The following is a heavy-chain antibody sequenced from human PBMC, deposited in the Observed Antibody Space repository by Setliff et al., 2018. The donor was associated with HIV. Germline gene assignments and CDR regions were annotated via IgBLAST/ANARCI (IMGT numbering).Heavy chain of an antibody. Sequence: PSETLSLTCAVSGYSVSSGYYWGWIRQPPGKGLEWIGSFYHSGSTFYNPSLKSRVTISLDTSKNQFSLKLRSVTAADTAVYYCVSGPLSGYGYYFDYWGQRALVTVSS. V-gene: IGHV4-38-2*01. J-gene: IGHJ4*02. CDR2: FYHSGST. CDR3: VSGPLSGYGYYFDY. D-gene: IGHD3-3*01. CDR1: GYSVSSGYY.